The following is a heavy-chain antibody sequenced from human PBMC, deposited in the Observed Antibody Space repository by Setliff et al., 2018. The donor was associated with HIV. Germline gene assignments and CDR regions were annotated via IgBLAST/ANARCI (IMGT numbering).Heavy chain of an antibody. Sequence: SETLSLTCAVYGGSFSGYYWSWIRQPPGKGLEWIGEINHSGSTNYNPSLKCRVTISVDTSKNQFSLKLSSVTAADTAVYYCSRRSDFWSEGDAFDIWGQGTMVTVSS. D-gene: IGHD3-3*01. CDR2: INHSGST. CDR1: GGSFSGYY. J-gene: IGHJ3*02. CDR3: SRRSDFWSEGDAFDI. V-gene: IGHV4-34*01.